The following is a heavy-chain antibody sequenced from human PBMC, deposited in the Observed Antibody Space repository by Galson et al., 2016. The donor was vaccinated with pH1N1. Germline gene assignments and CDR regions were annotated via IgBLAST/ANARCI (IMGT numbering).Heavy chain of an antibody. Sequence: SVKVSCKASGYTFTSYGISWVRQAPGQGLEWMGWISVYNGNTNYAQKLQGRVTMTTDTSTSTADRELRSLRSDDTAVYYCARDGESMRGSYFNYYYYGMDVWGQGTTVTVSS. CDR3: ARDGESMRGSYFNYYYYGMDV. J-gene: IGHJ6*02. CDR2: ISVYNGNT. D-gene: IGHD1-26*01. V-gene: IGHV1-18*04. CDR1: GYTFTSYG.